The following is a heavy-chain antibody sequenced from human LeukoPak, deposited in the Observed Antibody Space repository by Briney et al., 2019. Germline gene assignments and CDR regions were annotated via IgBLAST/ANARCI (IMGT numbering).Heavy chain of an antibody. D-gene: IGHD1-1*01. CDR1: GFTFRNYG. CDR3: ANDFPPTDRGFYSDP. J-gene: IGHJ5*02. CDR2: ISGSGADT. Sequence: GGSLRLSCAASGFTFRNYGMTWVRQAPGKGLEWVSAISGSGADTYYADSVKGRFTISRDDSKNTLYLQMNSLRAEDTAVYYCANDFPPTDRGFYSDPWGQGTLVTVSS. V-gene: IGHV3-23*01.